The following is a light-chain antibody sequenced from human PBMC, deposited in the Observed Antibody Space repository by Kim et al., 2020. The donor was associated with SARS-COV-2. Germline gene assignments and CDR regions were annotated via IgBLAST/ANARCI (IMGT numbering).Light chain of an antibody. J-gene: IGKJ5*01. Sequence: EIVLTQSPATLSLSPGERATLSCRASQSVSSYLAWYQQKPGQAPRLLIYDASNRATGIPARFGGSGSGTDFTLTISSLEPEDFAVYYCQLRSIFGQATRLEIK. V-gene: IGKV3-11*01. CDR2: DAS. CDR3: QLRSI. CDR1: QSVSSY.